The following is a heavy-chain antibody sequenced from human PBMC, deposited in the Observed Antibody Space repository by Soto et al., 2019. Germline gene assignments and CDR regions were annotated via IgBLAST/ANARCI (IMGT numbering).Heavy chain of an antibody. V-gene: IGHV4-61*01. CDR3: ASLQGYDCWKGSAPLVD. D-gene: IGHD3-3*01. CDR2: IYYTGTT. Sequence: SETLSLTCTVSGGSVSSGRYPWSWTRQSPGKGLEWIGYIYYTGTTNYISSLKSRVTISVDTSKNQFSLKLTSVTAADTDLYFCASLQGYDCWKGSAPLVDWGQGASVNVSS. CDR1: GGSVSSGRYP. J-gene: IGHJ6*01.